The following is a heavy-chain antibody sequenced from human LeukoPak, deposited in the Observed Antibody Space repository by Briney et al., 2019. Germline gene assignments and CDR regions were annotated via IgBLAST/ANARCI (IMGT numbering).Heavy chain of an antibody. CDR2: IIPTFGTA. D-gene: IGHD6-6*01. CDR3: ARETGIAAQFDP. CDR1: GYTFTGDY. V-gene: IGHV1-69*05. J-gene: IGHJ5*02. Sequence: GASVKVSCKXSGYTFTGDYMHWVRQAPGQGLEWMGGIIPTFGTANYAQKFQGRVTITTDESTSTAYMELSSLRSEDTAVYYCARETGIAAQFDPWGQGTLVTVSS.